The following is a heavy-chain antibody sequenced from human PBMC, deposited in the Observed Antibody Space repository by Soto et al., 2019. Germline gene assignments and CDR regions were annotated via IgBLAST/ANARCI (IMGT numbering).Heavy chain of an antibody. D-gene: IGHD3-3*01. V-gene: IGHV1-69*12. J-gene: IGHJ4*02. Sequence: QVQLVQSGAEVKKPGSSVKVSCKASGGTFSSYAISWVRQAPGQGLEWMGGIIPIFGTANYAQKFQGRVTITADEATSTAYMELSSLRSEDTAVDYCAGRFLEWSPLAYWGQGTLVTVSS. CDR1: GGTFSSYA. CDR2: IIPIFGTA. CDR3: AGRFLEWSPLAY.